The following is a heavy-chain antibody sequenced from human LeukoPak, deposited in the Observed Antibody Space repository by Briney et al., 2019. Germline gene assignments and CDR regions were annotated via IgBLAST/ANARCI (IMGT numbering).Heavy chain of an antibody. CDR3: TSLLRYYFDY. D-gene: IGHD2/OR15-2a*01. J-gene: IGHJ4*02. Sequence: GGSLTLACTASGFTFGVYCMSWVRQAPGKGLEWVGFIRSKADGSTREYAASVTDTFTISRDDSKSIAYLQMNSLKTEDTAVYYCTSLLRYYFDYWGQGTLVTVSS. CDR2: IRSKADGSTR. CDR1: GFTFGVYC. V-gene: IGHV3-49*04.